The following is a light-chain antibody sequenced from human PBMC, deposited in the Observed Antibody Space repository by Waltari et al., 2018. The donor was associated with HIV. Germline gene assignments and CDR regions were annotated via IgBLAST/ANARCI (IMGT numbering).Light chain of an antibody. Sequence: QSTLTQPPSASGSPGQSVPISCTGTSSDICGYNYVSWYQQHPGKAPKLIMTEVTKRPSGVPDRFSGSKSGNTASLTVSGLQADDEALYYCSSFAPTNKFYVLFGGGTTLTVL. V-gene: IGLV2-8*01. CDR2: EVT. CDR3: SSFAPTNKFYVL. CDR1: SSDICGYNY. J-gene: IGLJ2*01.